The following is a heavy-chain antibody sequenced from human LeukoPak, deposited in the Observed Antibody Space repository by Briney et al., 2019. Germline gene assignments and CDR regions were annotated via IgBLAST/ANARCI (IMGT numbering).Heavy chain of an antibody. J-gene: IGHJ4*02. V-gene: IGHV3-23*01. CDR2: ISGSGGST. CDR3: AKPKYYDSSGYYENFDY. Sequence: GGSLTLSCVASGFTFSTSWMNWVRQAPGKGLEWVSAISGSGGSTYYADSVKGRFTISRDNSKNTLYLQMNSLRAEDTAVYYCAKPKYYDSSGYYENFDYWGQGTLVTVSS. CDR1: GFTFSTSW. D-gene: IGHD3-22*01.